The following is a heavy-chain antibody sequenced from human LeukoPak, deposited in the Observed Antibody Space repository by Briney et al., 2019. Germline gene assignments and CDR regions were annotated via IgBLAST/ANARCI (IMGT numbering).Heavy chain of an antibody. Sequence: ASVKVSCKASGYTFTSYDINWVRQATGQGLEWMGWMNPNSGNTGYAQKFQGRVTMTRNTSISTAYMELSSLRSEDTAVYYCATRWGYSSSQSPFDIWGQGTMVTVSS. CDR2: MNPNSGNT. CDR3: ATRWGYSSSQSPFDI. J-gene: IGHJ3*02. V-gene: IGHV1-8*01. D-gene: IGHD6-13*01. CDR1: GYTFTSYD.